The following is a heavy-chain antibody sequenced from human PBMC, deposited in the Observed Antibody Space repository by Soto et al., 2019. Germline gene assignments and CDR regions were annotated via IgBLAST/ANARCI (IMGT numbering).Heavy chain of an antibody. Sequence: QVQLVESGGGVVQPGRSLRLSCAASGFTFSSYGMHWVRQAPGKGLEWVAVISYDGSNKYYADSVKGRFTISRDNSKNTLYLQMNSLRAEDTAVYYCAKGRYSLPMDVWGQGTTVTVSS. CDR1: GFTFSSYG. J-gene: IGHJ6*02. V-gene: IGHV3-30*18. D-gene: IGHD5-18*01. CDR2: ISYDGSNK. CDR3: AKGRYSLPMDV.